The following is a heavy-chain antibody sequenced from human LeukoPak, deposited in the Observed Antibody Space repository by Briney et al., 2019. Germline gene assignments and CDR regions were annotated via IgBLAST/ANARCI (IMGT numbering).Heavy chain of an antibody. J-gene: IGHJ4*02. V-gene: IGHV1-46*01. Sequence: GASVKVSCKASGYTFTSYYMHWVRQAPGQGLEWMGIINPSGGSTSYAQKFQGRVTMTRDTSTSTVYMELSSLRPEDTAVYYCARDQGLIVVVAATLADWGQGTLVTVSS. D-gene: IGHD2-15*01. CDR1: GYTFTSYY. CDR2: INPSGGST. CDR3: ARDQGLIVVVAATLAD.